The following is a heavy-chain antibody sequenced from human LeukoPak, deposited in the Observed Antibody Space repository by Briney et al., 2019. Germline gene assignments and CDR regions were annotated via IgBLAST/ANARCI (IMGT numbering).Heavy chain of an antibody. CDR2: INPNSGGT. Sequence: GASVKVSCKTSGYTFTGYYMHWVRQAPGQGLEWMGRINPNSGGTNYAQKFQGRVTMTRDTSISTAYMELSRLRSDDTAMYYCARVSSPLQYNWFDPWGQGTLVTVSS. CDR3: ARVSSPLQYNWFDP. D-gene: IGHD6-6*01. V-gene: IGHV1-2*06. CDR1: GYTFTGYY. J-gene: IGHJ5*02.